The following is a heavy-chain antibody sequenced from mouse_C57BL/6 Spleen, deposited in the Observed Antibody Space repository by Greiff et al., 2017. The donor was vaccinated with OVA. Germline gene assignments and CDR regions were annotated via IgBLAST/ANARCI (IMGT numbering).Heavy chain of an antibody. Sequence: QVQLKESGPELVKPGASVKISCKASGYAFSSSWMNWVKQRPGKGLEWIGRIYPGDGDTNYNGKFKGKATLTADKSSSTAYMQLSSLTSEDSAVYFGARRSGSSYGDFDYWGQGTTLTVSS. V-gene: IGHV1-82*01. D-gene: IGHD1-1*01. CDR3: ARRSGSSYGDFDY. J-gene: IGHJ2*01. CDR1: GYAFSSSW. CDR2: IYPGDGDT.